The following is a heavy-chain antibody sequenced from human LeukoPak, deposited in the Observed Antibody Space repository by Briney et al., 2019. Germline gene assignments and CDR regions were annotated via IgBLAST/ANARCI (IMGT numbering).Heavy chain of an antibody. Sequence: PGGSLRLSCAASGFTFSNYWMHWVRQAPGKGLMWVARIKTDGTSPSYVDSVKGRFTISRDNSKNTLYLQMNSLRAEDTAVYYCASPGRAPKGIFDYWGQGTLVTVSS. CDR2: IKTDGTSP. J-gene: IGHJ4*02. CDR1: GFTFSNYW. V-gene: IGHV3-74*01. CDR3: ASPGRAPKGIFDY. D-gene: IGHD6-13*01.